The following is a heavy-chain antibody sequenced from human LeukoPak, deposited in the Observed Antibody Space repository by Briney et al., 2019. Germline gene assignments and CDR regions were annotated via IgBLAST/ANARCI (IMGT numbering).Heavy chain of an antibody. D-gene: IGHD3-10*01. Sequence: GESLKISCKGSGYSFTSYWIGWVRQMPGKGLEWRGIIYPGDSDTRYSPSFQGQVTISADKSISTAYLQWSSLKASDTAMYYCARLGYYYGSGSYIGDVWGKGTTVTISS. CDR3: ARLGYYYGSGSYIGDV. CDR1: GYSFTSYW. J-gene: IGHJ6*04. CDR2: IYPGDSDT. V-gene: IGHV5-51*01.